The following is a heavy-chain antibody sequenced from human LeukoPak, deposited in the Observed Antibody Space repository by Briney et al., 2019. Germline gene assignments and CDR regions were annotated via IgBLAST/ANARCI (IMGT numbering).Heavy chain of an antibody. D-gene: IGHD2-15*01. CDR1: GFTFSSYW. CDR2: IKQDGSEK. V-gene: IGHV3-7*04. Sequence: GGSLRLSCAASGFTFSSYWVSWVRQAPGKGLEWVANIKQDGSEKYYVDSVKGRFTISRDNAKNSLYLQMNSLRAEDTAVYYCARDRSRYCSGGSCSRFDYWGQGTLVTVSS. J-gene: IGHJ4*02. CDR3: ARDRSRYCSGGSCSRFDY.